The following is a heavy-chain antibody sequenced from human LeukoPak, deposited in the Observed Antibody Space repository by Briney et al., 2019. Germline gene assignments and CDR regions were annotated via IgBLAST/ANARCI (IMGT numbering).Heavy chain of an antibody. J-gene: IGHJ6*02. Sequence: GGSLRLSCAVSGFIFSTNAMNWVRQAPGKGLEYVSAISDSGGSTYYADSVKGRFTISRDNSKNTLYLQMSSLRAEDTAVYFCVRGYSFGPYGMDVWGQGTTVTVSS. CDR3: VRGYSFGPYGMDV. D-gene: IGHD2-15*01. CDR1: GFIFSTNA. V-gene: IGHV3-64D*09. CDR2: ISDSGGST.